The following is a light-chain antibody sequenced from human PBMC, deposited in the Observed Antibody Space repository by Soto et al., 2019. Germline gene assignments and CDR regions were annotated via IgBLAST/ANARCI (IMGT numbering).Light chain of an antibody. V-gene: IGLV2-8*01. CDR3: CSYAGNNNV. J-gene: IGLJ1*01. Sequence: QSVLTQPPPASGSPGQSVTISCTGTSSDVGGHNYVSWYQQHPGKAPKLMIYEVTQRPSGVPDRFSGSKSGNTASLTVSGLQAEDEADYYCCSYAGNNNVFGTGTKVTVL. CDR2: EVT. CDR1: SSDVGGHNY.